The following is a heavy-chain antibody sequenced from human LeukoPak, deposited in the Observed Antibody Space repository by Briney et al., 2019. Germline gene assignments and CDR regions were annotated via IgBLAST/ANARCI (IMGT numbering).Heavy chain of an antibody. CDR2: INSDGRST. CDR1: GFTFSSYW. J-gene: IGHJ4*02. D-gene: IGHD3-22*01. V-gene: IGHV3-74*01. Sequence: GGSLRLSCAASGFTFSSYWMHWVRQAPGKGLVWVSRINSDGRSTSFADSVKGRFTISRDNAKNTLHLQMTSLRAEDTAVYYCARGGPDSSDYSSLFDYWGRGILVTVSS. CDR3: ARGGPDSSDYSSLFDY.